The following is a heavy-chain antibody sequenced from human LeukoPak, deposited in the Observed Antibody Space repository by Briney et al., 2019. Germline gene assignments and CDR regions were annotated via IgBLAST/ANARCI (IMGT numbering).Heavy chain of an antibody. Sequence: PSETLSLTCTVSGGSISSYYWSWIRQPPGKGLEWIGYIYYSGSTNYTPSLKSRISISIDTSRNQFSLKLSSVTAADTAVYYCARVEWELLGFDYWGQGALVTVSS. CDR2: IYYSGST. CDR3: ARVEWELLGFDY. CDR1: GGSISSYY. J-gene: IGHJ4*02. V-gene: IGHV4-59*01. D-gene: IGHD4-23*01.